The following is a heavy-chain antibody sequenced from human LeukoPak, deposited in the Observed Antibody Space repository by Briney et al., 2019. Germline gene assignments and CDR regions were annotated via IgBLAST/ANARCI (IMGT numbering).Heavy chain of an antibody. Sequence: GGSLRLSCAASGFTFSSFAMSWVRQAPREGLEWVSALSGSGGSTFYADSVRGRFTISRDNSKNTLFLQMNSLRADDTAVYYCAKASVYDYVWASHRSYYFDSWGQGTLVTVSS. V-gene: IGHV3-23*01. CDR2: LSGSGGST. D-gene: IGHD3-16*02. CDR1: GFTFSSFA. J-gene: IGHJ4*02. CDR3: AKASVYDYVWASHRSYYFDS.